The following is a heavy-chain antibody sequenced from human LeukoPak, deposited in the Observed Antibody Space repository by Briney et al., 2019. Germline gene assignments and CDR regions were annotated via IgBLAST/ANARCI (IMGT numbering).Heavy chain of an antibody. V-gene: IGHV3-7*03. CDR1: GFTFSSYS. CDR3: ARVALGNYYDSSGYRGYFDY. CDR2: IKQDGSEK. D-gene: IGHD3-22*01. Sequence: AGGSLRLSCAASGFTFSSYSMSWVRQAPGKGLEWVANIKQDGSEKYYVDSVKGRFTISRDNAKNSLYLQMNSLRAEDTAVYYCARVALGNYYDSSGYRGYFDYWGQGTLVTVSS. J-gene: IGHJ4*02.